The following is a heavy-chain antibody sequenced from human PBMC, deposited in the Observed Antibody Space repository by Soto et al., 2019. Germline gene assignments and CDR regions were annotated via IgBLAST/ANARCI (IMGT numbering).Heavy chain of an antibody. J-gene: IGHJ6*02. CDR3: ARQREVVVVPYGMDV. CDR1: GYSFTIYW. D-gene: IGHD2-15*01. Sequence: PGESLKISCKGSGYSFTIYWIGWVLQMPGKGLEWMGIIYPGDSDTRYSPSFQGQVTISADKSISTAYLQWSSLKASDTAMYYCARQREVVVVPYGMDVWGQGTTVTVSS. CDR2: IYPGDSDT. V-gene: IGHV5-51*01.